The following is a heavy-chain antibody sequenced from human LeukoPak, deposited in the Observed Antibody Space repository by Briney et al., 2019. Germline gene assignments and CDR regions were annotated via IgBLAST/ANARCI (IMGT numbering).Heavy chain of an antibody. V-gene: IGHV1-46*01. CDR3: ARGIAAPTTYFDY. J-gene: IGHJ4*02. CDR2: FNPNGGST. CDR1: GYTFTSYS. Sequence: ASVKVSCKASGYTFTSYSIHWVRQAPGQGLEWMGIFNPNGGSTSYAQKFQGRVTMTGDTSTSTVYMEPTSLRSEDTAVYYCARGIAAPTTYFDYWGQGTLVTVSS. D-gene: IGHD6-13*01.